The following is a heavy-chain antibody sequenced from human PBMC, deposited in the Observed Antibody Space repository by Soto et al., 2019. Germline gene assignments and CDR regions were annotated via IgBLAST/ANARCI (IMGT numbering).Heavy chain of an antibody. Sequence: QAQLVESGGGVVQPGRSLRLSCAASGFAFSSYGMHWVRQAPGTGLEWVAVISYDGSLQHYADSVKGRFTISRDNAKNVVLLQMSSLRAEETAVYYCVSDRGYGHASVPYSWGQGTLVSVSS. CDR3: VSDRGYGHASVPYS. V-gene: IGHV3-30*03. CDR1: GFAFSSYG. D-gene: IGHD5-18*01. CDR2: ISYDGSLQ. J-gene: IGHJ4*02.